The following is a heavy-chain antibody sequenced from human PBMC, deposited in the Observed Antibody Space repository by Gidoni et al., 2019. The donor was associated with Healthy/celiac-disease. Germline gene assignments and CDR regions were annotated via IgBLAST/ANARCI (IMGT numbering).Heavy chain of an antibody. CDR2: ISSSSSYI. CDR1: GFTFSSYS. D-gene: IGHD6-19*01. J-gene: IGHJ4*02. V-gene: IGHV3-21*01. CDR3: ARGAVAGRKDYFDY. Sequence: EVQLVESGGGLVKPGGSLRLSCAASGFTFSSYSMNWVRQAPGKGLGWVSSISSSSSYIYYADSVKGRFTISRDNAKNSLYLQMNSLRAEDTAVYYCARGAVAGRKDYFDYWGQGTLVTVSS.